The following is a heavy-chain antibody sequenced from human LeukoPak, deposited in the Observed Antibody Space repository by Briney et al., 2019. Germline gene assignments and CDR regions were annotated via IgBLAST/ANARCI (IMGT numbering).Heavy chain of an antibody. CDR1: GGSISSYY. CDR2: IYTSGST. CDR3: ARDHPYYDFWSGSTNTDAFDI. Sequence: PETLSLTCTVSGGSISSYYWSWIRQPAGKGLEWIGRIYTSGSTNYNPSLKSRVTMSVDTSKNQFSLKLSSVTAADTAVYYCARDHPYYDFWSGSTNTDAFDIWGQGTMVTVSS. V-gene: IGHV4-4*07. J-gene: IGHJ3*02. D-gene: IGHD3-3*01.